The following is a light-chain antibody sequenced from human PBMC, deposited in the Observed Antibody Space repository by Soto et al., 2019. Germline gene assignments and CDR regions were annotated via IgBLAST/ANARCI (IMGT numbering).Light chain of an antibody. CDR2: GAS. J-gene: IGKJ2*01. Sequence: DIQMTQSPSSLSASVGDRVTITCRASQSIRSYLNWYQQKPGKAPKLLIYGASSLQSGVPSRFSGSGSGTDFTLTIRSLQPEDFAVYYCQQSYSTLYTFGQGTKLEI. V-gene: IGKV1-39*01. CDR1: QSIRSY. CDR3: QQSYSTLYT.